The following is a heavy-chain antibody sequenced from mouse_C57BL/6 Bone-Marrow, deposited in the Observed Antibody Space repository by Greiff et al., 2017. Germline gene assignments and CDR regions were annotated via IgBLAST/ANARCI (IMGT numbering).Heavy chain of an antibody. D-gene: IGHD1-1*01. CDR3: ARRGFDYYGSSPYAMDY. V-gene: IGHV5-6*01. CDR2: ISSGGSYT. J-gene: IGHJ4*01. CDR1: GFTFSSYG. Sequence: EVHLVESGGDLVKPGGSLKLSCAASGFTFSSYGMSWVRQTPDKRLEWVATISSGGSYTYYPDSVKGRFTISRDNAKNTLYLQMSSLKSKDTAMYYCARRGFDYYGSSPYAMDYWGQGTSVTVSS.